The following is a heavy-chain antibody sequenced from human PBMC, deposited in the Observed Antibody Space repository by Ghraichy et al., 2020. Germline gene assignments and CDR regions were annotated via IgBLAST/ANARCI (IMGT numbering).Heavy chain of an antibody. CDR3: ARYYYDSSGYPD. J-gene: IGHJ4*02. CDR1: GYTFTGYY. Sequence: ASVKVSCKASGYTFTGYYMHWVRQAPGQGLEWMGGINPNSGGTNYAQKFQGRVTMTRDTSISTAYMELSRLRSDDTAVYYCARYYYDSSGYPDWGQGTLVTVSS. CDR2: INPNSGGT. D-gene: IGHD3-22*01. V-gene: IGHV1-2*02.